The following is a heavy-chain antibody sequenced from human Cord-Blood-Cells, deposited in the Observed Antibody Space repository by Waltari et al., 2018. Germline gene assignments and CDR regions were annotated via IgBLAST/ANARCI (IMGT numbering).Heavy chain of an antibody. Sequence: QVQLQQWGAGLLKPSETLSLTCAVYGGSFSGYYWSWIRQPPGKGLEWIGEINHSGCTNYNPSLKSRVTISVDTSKNQFSLKLSSVTAADTAVYYCARGRYSSSWYRGKYGYWCQGTLVTVSS. D-gene: IGHD6-13*01. J-gene: IGHJ4*02. CDR3: ARGRYSSSWYRGKYGY. CDR1: GGSFSGYY. V-gene: IGHV4-34*01. CDR2: INHSGCT.